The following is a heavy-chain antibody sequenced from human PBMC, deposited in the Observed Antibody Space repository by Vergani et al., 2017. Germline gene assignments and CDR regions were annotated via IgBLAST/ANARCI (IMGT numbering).Heavy chain of an antibody. J-gene: IGHJ4*02. V-gene: IGHV3-23*01. CDR2: TKNTGDST. D-gene: IGHD5-24*01. Sequence: EVQLLQSEGAVVQPGGSLRLSCVASVFTFSSHAMSWVRQGHGQGLEWVSSTKNTGDSTHYADSVKGRFTISRDNSKNTLYLQMNSLRVEDTAVYYCGRGRDNYNWGQGTLVTVSS. CDR3: GRGRDNYN. CDR1: VFTFSSHA.